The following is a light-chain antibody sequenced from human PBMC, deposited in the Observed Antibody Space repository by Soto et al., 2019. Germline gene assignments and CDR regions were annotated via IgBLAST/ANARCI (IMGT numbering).Light chain of an antibody. V-gene: IGLV1-44*01. J-gene: IGLJ1*01. Sequence: QSVLTQPPSASGTPGQRVTISCSGSSSNIGSNTVNWYQQLPGTAPKLLIYNNNQRPSGVPDRFSGSKSGPSASLAISGLQSEDEADYYCAAWDDSLNGLVFGTGTKVTVL. CDR3: AAWDDSLNGLV. CDR1: SSNIGSNT. CDR2: NNN.